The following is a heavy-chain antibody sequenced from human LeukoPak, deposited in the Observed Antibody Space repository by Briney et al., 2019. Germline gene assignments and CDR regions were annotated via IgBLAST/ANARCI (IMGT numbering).Heavy chain of an antibody. Sequence: GGSLRLSCAASGFTFSSYWMHWVRQAPGKGLVWVSRINSDGSSTSYADSVKGRFTISRDNAKNTLYLQMNSLRAEDTAVYYCARAYCSSTSCYAPEGYDAFDIWGQGTMVTVSS. J-gene: IGHJ3*02. CDR3: ARAYCSSTSCYAPEGYDAFDI. V-gene: IGHV3-74*01. D-gene: IGHD2-2*01. CDR1: GFTFSSYW. CDR2: INSDGSST.